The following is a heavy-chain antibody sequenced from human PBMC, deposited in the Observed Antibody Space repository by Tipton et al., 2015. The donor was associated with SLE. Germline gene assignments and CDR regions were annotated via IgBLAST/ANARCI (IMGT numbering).Heavy chain of an antibody. Sequence: TLSLTCTVSHTSFSTYSWAWIRQSPERGLEWIGYMSHSGSANYNPSLKSRVTISEDTSKNQFSLKLSSVTAADTAVYYCARERDGYKGFYYYMDVWGKGTTVTVSS. CDR3: ARERDGYKGFYYYMDV. V-gene: IGHV4-59*01. CDR1: HTSFSTYS. CDR2: MSHSGSA. J-gene: IGHJ6*03. D-gene: IGHD5-24*01.